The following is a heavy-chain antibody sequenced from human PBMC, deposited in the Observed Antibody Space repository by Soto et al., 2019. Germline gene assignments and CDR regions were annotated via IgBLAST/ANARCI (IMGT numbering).Heavy chain of an antibody. Sequence: PGGSLRLSCAASGFTFSSYGMHWVRQAPGKGLEWVEVISYDGSNKYYADYVKGRYNISRDNSKNTLYLQMNSLRAEDTAVYYCAKDSEDIVVVVAATTNHFDYWGQGT. V-gene: IGHV3-30*18. CDR2: ISYDGSNK. CDR3: AKDSEDIVVVVAATTNHFDY. D-gene: IGHD2-15*01. CDR1: GFTFSSYG. J-gene: IGHJ4*02.